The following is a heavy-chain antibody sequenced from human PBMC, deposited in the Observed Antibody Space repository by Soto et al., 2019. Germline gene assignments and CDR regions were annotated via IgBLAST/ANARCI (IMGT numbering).Heavy chain of an antibody. CDR3: ARAFRANLDFWSRYYVSYFDY. D-gene: IGHD3-3*01. CDR1: GYTFTSYA. J-gene: IGHJ4*02. CDR2: INAGNGNT. V-gene: IGHV1-3*01. Sequence: ASVKVSCKASGYTFTSYAMHWVRQAPGQRLEWMGWINAGNGNTKYPQKFQGRVTITRDTSASTAYMELSSLRSEDTAVYYCARAFRANLDFWSRYYVSYFDYWGQGTLVTVSS.